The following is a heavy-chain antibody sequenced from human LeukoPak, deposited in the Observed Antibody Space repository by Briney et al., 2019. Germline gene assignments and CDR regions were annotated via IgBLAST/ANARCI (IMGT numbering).Heavy chain of an antibody. Sequence: SETLSLTCAVYGGSFSGYYWSWIRQPPGKGLEWIGEINHSGSTNYNPSLKSRVTISVDTSKNQFSLKLSSVTAADTAVCYCARGSSTSCYDYWGQGTLVTVSS. J-gene: IGHJ4*02. CDR2: INHSGST. CDR1: GGSFSGYY. V-gene: IGHV4-34*01. D-gene: IGHD2-2*01. CDR3: ARGSSTSCYDY.